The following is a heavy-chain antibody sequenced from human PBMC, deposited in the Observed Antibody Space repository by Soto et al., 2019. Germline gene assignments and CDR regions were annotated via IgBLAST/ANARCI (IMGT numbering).Heavy chain of an antibody. CDR3: ARGIGRDDILTGYMDV. Sequence: QVQLVESGGGVVQPGRSLRLSCAASGFTFSSYAMHWVRQAPGKGLEWVAVISYDGSNKYYADSVKGRFTISRDNSKNTLDLQMNSLRAEDTAVYYCARGIGRDDILTGYMDVWGQGTTVTVSS. CDR2: ISYDGSNK. V-gene: IGHV3-30-3*01. CDR1: GFTFSSYA. D-gene: IGHD3-9*01. J-gene: IGHJ6*03.